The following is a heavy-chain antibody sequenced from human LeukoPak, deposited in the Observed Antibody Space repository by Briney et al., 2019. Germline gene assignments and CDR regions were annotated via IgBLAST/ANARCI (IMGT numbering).Heavy chain of an antibody. V-gene: IGHV1-24*01. CDR2: FDPEDGET. D-gene: IGHD3-10*01. CDR1: GYTLTELS. Sequence: ASVKVSCKVSGYTLTELSMHWVRQAPGKGLEWMGGFDPEDGETIYAQKFQGRVTMTEDTPTDTAYMELSSLRSEDTAVYYCATVGYYGSGSYFGGPYWGQGTLVTVSS. J-gene: IGHJ4*02. CDR3: ATVGYYGSGSYFGGPY.